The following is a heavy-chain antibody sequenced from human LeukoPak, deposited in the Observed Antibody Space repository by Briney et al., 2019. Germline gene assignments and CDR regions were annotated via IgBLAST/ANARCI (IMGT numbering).Heavy chain of an antibody. J-gene: IGHJ4*02. CDR3: ARLEFDY. V-gene: IGHV3-30*02. CDR1: GFAISSYG. Sequence: GGSLRLSCAASGFAISSYGMHWVRQAPGKGLEWVAFIRYDGSNKYYADSVKGRFTISRDNSKNTLYLQMNSLRAEDTAVYYCARLEFDYWGQGTLVTVSS. D-gene: IGHD5-12*01. CDR2: IRYDGSNK.